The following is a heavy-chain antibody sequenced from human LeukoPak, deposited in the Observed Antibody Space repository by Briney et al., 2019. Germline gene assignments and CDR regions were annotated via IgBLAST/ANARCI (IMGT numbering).Heavy chain of an antibody. J-gene: IGHJ6*02. Sequence: GASVKVSCKASGYTFTSYGISWVRQAPGQGLEWMGWISAYNGNTNYAQKLQGRVTMTTDTSTSTAYMELRSLRSDDTAVYYCARDYYDSSGYYYCGMDVWGQGTTVTVSS. CDR3: ARDYYDSSGYYYCGMDV. CDR1: GYTFTSYG. D-gene: IGHD3-22*01. CDR2: ISAYNGNT. V-gene: IGHV1-18*01.